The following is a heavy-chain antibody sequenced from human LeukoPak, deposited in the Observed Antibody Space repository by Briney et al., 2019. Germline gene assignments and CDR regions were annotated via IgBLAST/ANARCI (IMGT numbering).Heavy chain of an antibody. CDR2: INPDSGVT. CDR3: AKNLYSGTSLPYYYYYYMDV. V-gene: IGHV1-2*02. Sequence: ASVKVSCKASGYTFTDYYLHWVRQAPGQGLEWMGWINPDSGVTNYAQQFQGRVTMTRDTSISAAYMELISLTSDDTAVYYCAKNLYSGTSLPYYYYYYMDVWGEGTTVTVSS. D-gene: IGHD3-10*01. J-gene: IGHJ6*03. CDR1: GYTFTDYY.